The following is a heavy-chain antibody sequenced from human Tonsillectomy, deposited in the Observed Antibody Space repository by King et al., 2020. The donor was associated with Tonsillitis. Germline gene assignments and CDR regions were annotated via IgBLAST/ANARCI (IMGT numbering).Heavy chain of an antibody. J-gene: IGHJ4*02. D-gene: IGHD3-16*01. CDR3: ARLSRGESVGFDY. V-gene: IGHV4-59*01. CDR1: GGSISSYY. CDR2: IFYSGST. Sequence: QVQLQESGPGLVKPSETLSLTCTVSGGSISSYYWSWIRQPPGKALQWIGYIFYSGSTNYNPSLKSRVTISVDTSKNQFSLKLSSVTAADTAVYYCARLSRGESVGFDYWGQGTLVTVSS.